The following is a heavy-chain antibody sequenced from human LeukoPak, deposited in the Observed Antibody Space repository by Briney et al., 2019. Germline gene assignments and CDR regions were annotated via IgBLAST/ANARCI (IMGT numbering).Heavy chain of an antibody. Sequence: GGSLRLSCAASGFTFSSYVMHWVRQAPGKGLEYVSAILPNGGSTSYANSVRGRFTISRDNSKNTLYLQMGSPRVEDMAVYYCARDRDGGFAFDIWGQGTMVTVSS. V-gene: IGHV3-64*01. D-gene: IGHD2-15*01. CDR1: GFTFSSYV. CDR3: ARDRDGGFAFDI. CDR2: ILPNGGST. J-gene: IGHJ3*02.